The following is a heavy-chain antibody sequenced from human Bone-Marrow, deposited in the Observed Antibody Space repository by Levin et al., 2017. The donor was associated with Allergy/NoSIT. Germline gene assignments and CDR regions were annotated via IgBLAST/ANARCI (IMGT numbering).Heavy chain of an antibody. CDR1: GYFFTSHF. Sequence: GASVKVSCKASGYFFTSHFIHWVRQAPGQGLEWMGIINPSVGDVNYAQKFQGRFTMTRDTSTSTAYTDLSSLRSEDTAMYYCVREEPGGFFDYWGQGTLVTVSS. CDR2: INPSVGDV. D-gene: IGHD5-12*01. CDR3: VREEPGGFFDY. V-gene: IGHV1-46*01. J-gene: IGHJ4*02.